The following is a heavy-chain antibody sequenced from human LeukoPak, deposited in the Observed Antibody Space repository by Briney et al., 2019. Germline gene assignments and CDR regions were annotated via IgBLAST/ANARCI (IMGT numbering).Heavy chain of an antibody. V-gene: IGHV3-23*01. Sequence: GGSLRLSCTASGFTFSHYAMNWVRQAPGKGLEWVSVISGSGGTTYYADSVKGRLTISRDNSKNTLYLQANSLRADDTAVYYCAKGSSRGTTMTWFDPWGQGTLVTVSS. CDR3: AKGSSRGTTMTWFDP. CDR1: GFTFSHYA. D-gene: IGHD4-17*01. J-gene: IGHJ5*02. CDR2: ISGSGGTT.